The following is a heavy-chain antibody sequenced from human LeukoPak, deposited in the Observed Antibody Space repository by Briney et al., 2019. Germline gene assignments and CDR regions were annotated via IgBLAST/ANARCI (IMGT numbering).Heavy chain of an antibody. CDR1: GGSISSSSYY. J-gene: IGHJ5*02. CDR2: IYYSGST. D-gene: IGHD5-18*01. Sequence: SETLSLTCTVSGGSISSSSYYWGWIRQPPGKGLEWIGSIYYSGSTYYNPSLKRRVTISVDTSKNQFSLKLSSVTAADTAVYYCARRVDTAMVKPWGQGTLVTVSS. CDR3: ARRVDTAMVKP. V-gene: IGHV4-39*07.